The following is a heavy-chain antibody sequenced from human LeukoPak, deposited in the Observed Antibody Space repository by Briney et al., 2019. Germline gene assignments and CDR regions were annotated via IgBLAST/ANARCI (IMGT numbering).Heavy chain of an antibody. Sequence: GGALRVSCAASGFTFSSYPMSWVRQAPGKGLEWVSAISGSGGSTYYADSVKGRFTISRDNSKNTLYLQMNSLRAEDTAVFYCAKDPYSGSYFDYWGQGTLVSVRS. D-gene: IGHD1-26*01. CDR1: GFTFSSYP. V-gene: IGHV3-23*01. CDR2: ISGSGGST. CDR3: AKDPYSGSYFDY. J-gene: IGHJ4*02.